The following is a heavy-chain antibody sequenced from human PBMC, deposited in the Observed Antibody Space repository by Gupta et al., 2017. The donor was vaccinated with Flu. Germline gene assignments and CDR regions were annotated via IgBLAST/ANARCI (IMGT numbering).Heavy chain of an antibody. V-gene: IGHV3-74*01. D-gene: IGHD1-26*01. Sequence: EVQLVQSGGGLVQPGGSLRLSCAASGFTFSHYWMHWVRQAPGEGLQWVSRISEDGSSTNYADSVKGRFTISRDNAKNTLYLQMNSLRAEDTAIYYCAPSTTSASPGWGQGTLVTVSS. CDR1: GFTFSHYW. J-gene: IGHJ4*02. CDR3: APSTTSASPG. CDR2: ISEDGSST.